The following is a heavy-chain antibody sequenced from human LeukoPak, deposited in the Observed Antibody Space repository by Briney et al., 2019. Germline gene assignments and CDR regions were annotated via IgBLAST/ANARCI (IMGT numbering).Heavy chain of an antibody. CDR1: GFTFSSYG. Sequence: GGSLRLSCAASGFTFSSYGMHWVRQAPGKWLEWVAVISYDGSNKYYADSVKGRFTISRDNSKNTLYLQMNSLRAEDTAVYYCAREADEVQPSGFNWFDPWGQGTLVTVSS. J-gene: IGHJ5*02. D-gene: IGHD4/OR15-4a*01. CDR3: AREADEVQPSGFNWFDP. CDR2: ISYDGSNK. V-gene: IGHV3-30*03.